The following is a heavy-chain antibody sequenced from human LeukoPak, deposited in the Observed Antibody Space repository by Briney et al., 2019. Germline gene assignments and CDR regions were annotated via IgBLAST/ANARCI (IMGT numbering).Heavy chain of an antibody. CDR3: ARVYYDSSNYYYVLS. Sequence: SQTLSLTCSVSGGSISSGDYYWSWIRQPPGKGLEWIGYIYYSGSTYYNPSLKSRVTISVETSKNQFSLRLSSVTAADTAMYYCARVYYDSSNYYYVLSWGQGTLVTVSS. CDR2: IYYSGST. D-gene: IGHD3-22*01. V-gene: IGHV4-30-4*08. CDR1: GGSISSGDYY. J-gene: IGHJ4*02.